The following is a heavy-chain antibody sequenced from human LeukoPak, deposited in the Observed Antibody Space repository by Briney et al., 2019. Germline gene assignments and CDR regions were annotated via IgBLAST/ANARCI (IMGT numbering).Heavy chain of an antibody. CDR2: IYPGDSDT. CDR1: GYRFTTYW. CDR3: ARREMATMTPFDY. V-gene: IGHV5-51*01. Sequence: GESLKISCKGSGYRFTTYWIGWVRQMPGEGLEWMGIIYPGDSDTRYSPSFQGQVTISADKSISTAYLQWSSLKASDTAMYYCARREMATMTPFDYWGQGTLVTVSS. D-gene: IGHD5-24*01. J-gene: IGHJ4*02.